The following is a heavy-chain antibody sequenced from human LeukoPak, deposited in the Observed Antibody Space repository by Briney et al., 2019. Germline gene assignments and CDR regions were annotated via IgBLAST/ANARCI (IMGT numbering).Heavy chain of an antibody. CDR1: GYMFTNYW. CDR3: ARSEGRSFPSPFDY. J-gene: IGHJ4*02. D-gene: IGHD2/OR15-2a*01. V-gene: IGHV5-51*01. Sequence: GESLKISCKGSGYMFTNYWIAWVRQMPGKGLEWMGIIYAGDSETRYSPSFQGQVTTSADKSTSTAYLQWSSLKASDTAIYYRARSEGRSFPSPFDYWGQGTLVTVSS. CDR2: IYAGDSET.